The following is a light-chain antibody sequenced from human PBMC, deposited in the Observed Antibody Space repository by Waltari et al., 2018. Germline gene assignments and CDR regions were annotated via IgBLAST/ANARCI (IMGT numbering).Light chain of an antibody. V-gene: IGLV1-40*01. Sequence: QSVLTQPPSASGAPGQRVTIPCTGSSPKLGAGYDVHWYQKLPGTAPKPLIYGNSNRPSGVPDRFAGSKSGTSDYLAITGLQAEDEADYYCQSYDSSLSPVFGGGTKLTVL. J-gene: IGLJ2*01. CDR1: SPKLGAGYD. CDR2: GNS. CDR3: QSYDSSLSPV.